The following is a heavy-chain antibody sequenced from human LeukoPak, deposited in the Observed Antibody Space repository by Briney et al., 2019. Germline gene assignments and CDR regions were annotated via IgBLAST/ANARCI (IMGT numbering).Heavy chain of an antibody. J-gene: IGHJ4*02. CDR1: GFTFSSYA. CDR2: ISGSGGST. D-gene: IGHD1-26*01. CDR3: AKFRWELRGGSFDY. V-gene: IGHV3-23*01. Sequence: GGSLRLSCAASGFTFSSYAMSWVRQAPGKGLEWVSAISGSGGSTYYADSVRGRFTISRDNSKNTLYLQMNSLRAEDTAVYYCAKFRWELRGGSFDYWGQGTLVTVSS.